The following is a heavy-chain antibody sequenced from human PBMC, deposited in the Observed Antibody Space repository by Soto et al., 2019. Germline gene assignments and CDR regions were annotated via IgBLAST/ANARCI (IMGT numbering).Heavy chain of an antibody. J-gene: IGHJ6*02. CDR1: GGSISSVGHY. D-gene: IGHD6-25*01. Sequence: PSETLSLTCSVSGGSISSVGHYWTWIRQQPGKGLEWIGYIYYSGSTDYNPSLKSRVTISVDRSKNQFSLNLSSVTAAATAIYYCARESGGYDSSTRYGLDVWGQGTTVTVSS. CDR2: IYYSGST. V-gene: IGHV4-31*03. CDR3: ARESGGYDSSTRYGLDV.